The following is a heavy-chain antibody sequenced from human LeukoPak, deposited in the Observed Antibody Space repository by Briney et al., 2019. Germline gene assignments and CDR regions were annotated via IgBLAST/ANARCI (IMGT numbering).Heavy chain of an antibody. Sequence: PGGSLRLSCAASGFTFSNYAMSWVRQAPGQGLERVSATSGNSGNTYYADSVKGRFTISRDNSKSTLYLQMNSLRAEDTAVYYCAKGNVVVPADNFYDYWGQGTLVTVSS. CDR3: AKGNVVVPADNFYDY. D-gene: IGHD2-2*01. J-gene: IGHJ4*02. CDR2: TSGNSGNT. V-gene: IGHV3-23*01. CDR1: GFTFSNYA.